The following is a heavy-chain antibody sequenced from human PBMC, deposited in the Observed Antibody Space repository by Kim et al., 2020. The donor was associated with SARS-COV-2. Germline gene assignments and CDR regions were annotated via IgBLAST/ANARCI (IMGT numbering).Heavy chain of an antibody. D-gene: IGHD3-9*01. Sequence: YAQGLTGRFVFSVDTSVSTAYLQISSLKAEDTAVYYCAREENYDILTVTDYWGQGTLVTVSS. CDR3: AREENYDILTVTDY. V-gene: IGHV7-4-1*02. J-gene: IGHJ4*02.